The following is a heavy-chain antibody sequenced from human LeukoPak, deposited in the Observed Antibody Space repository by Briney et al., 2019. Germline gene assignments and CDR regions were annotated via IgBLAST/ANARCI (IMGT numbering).Heavy chain of an antibody. J-gene: IGHJ6*03. CDR2: IYFTGST. D-gene: IGHD3-10*01. V-gene: IGHV4-59*01. CDR3: ARLRGGYCYDMDV. CDR1: GGSISSYY. Sequence: SETLSLTCAVSGGSISSYYWTWIRQPPGKGLEWIGYIYFTGSTNYNPSLKTRVTISLDTSKNQFSLKLSSVTAADTAVYYCARLRGGYCYDMDVWGKGTTVTVFS.